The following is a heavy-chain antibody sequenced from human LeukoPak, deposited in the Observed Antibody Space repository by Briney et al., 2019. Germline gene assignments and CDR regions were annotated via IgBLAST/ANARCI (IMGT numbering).Heavy chain of an antibody. J-gene: IGHJ4*02. CDR1: GGSISNYY. V-gene: IGHV4-59*01. Sequence: SETLSLTCTVSGGSISNYYWSWIRQPPGKGLEWIGYIYYSGSTNYNPSLKSRVTISVDTSKNQFSLKLSSVTAADTAVYYCARLPYYYDSSGYYYFDYWGQGTLVTVSS. CDR2: IYYSGST. D-gene: IGHD3-22*01. CDR3: ARLPYYYDSSGYYYFDY.